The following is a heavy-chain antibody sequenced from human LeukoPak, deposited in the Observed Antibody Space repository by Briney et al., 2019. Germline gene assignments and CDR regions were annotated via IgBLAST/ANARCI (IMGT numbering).Heavy chain of an antibody. CDR3: AREGGSSGFDY. CDR1: GFTVSSSC. Sequence: GGSLRLSCAASGFTVSSSCMSWVRQAPGKGLEWVAVIWYDGSNKYYADSVKGRFTISRDNSKNTLYLQMNSLRAEDTAVYYCAREGGSSGFDYWGQGTLVTVSS. V-gene: IGHV3-33*08. J-gene: IGHJ4*02. D-gene: IGHD2-15*01. CDR2: IWYDGSNK.